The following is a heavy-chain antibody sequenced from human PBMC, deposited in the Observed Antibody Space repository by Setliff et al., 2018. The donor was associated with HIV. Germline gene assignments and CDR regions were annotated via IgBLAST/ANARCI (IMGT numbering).Heavy chain of an antibody. J-gene: IGHJ4*02. D-gene: IGHD3-10*01. CDR2: INQYGSEK. V-gene: IGHV3-7*01. Sequence: GESLRLSCAASGFTFSTYWMSWVRQAPGKGLEWVANINQYGSEKYYVDSVKGRFTISRDNAKKSLDLQMNSLRVDDTAVYYCARPGRSNYWDSFDYWGQGIQVTVSS. CDR3: ARPGRSNYWDSFDY. CDR1: GFTFSTYW.